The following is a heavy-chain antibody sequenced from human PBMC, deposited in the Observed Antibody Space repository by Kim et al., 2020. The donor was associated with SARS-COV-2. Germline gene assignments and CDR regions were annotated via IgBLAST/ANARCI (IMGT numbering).Heavy chain of an antibody. J-gene: IGHJ2*01. CDR3: ARPNYYDSSGYGWGYFDL. D-gene: IGHD3-22*01. CDR1: GGSISSSSYY. CDR2: IYYSGST. Sequence: SETLSLTCTVSGGSISSSSYYWGWIRQPPGKGLEWIGSIYYSGSTYYNPSLKSRVTISVDTSKNQFSLKLSSVTAADTAVYYCARPNYYDSSGYGWGYFDLWGRGTLVTVSS. V-gene: IGHV4-39*01.